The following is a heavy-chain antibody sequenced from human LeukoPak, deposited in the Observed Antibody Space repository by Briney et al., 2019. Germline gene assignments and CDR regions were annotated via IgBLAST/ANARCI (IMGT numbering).Heavy chain of an antibody. D-gene: IGHD5-18*01. CDR2: IIPVLNIT. Sequence: SVKVSCKTSGGTFSTSAITWVRQAPGQGLEWMGRIIPVLNITTYARRFQGRVTITADTSTSTVYMELSSLRSEETAVYYCARDQGLTAPPPYGLDVWGQGTTVIVSS. J-gene: IGHJ6*02. CDR3: ARDQGLTAPPPYGLDV. CDR1: GGTFSTSA. V-gene: IGHV1-69*04.